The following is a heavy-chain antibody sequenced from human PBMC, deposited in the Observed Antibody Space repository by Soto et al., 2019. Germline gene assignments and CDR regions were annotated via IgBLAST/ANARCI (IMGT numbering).Heavy chain of an antibody. Sequence: QVQLVQSGAEVTKPGSSVKVSCKSSRGTFNSYAISWVRQAPGQGLEWMAGIIPIFGTTNFAQRFQDRVTLTANKSTNTAYMELSSLTSEDTAVYYCARPSRNYYSLDSWGQGTLVTVAS. CDR2: IIPIFGTT. V-gene: IGHV1-69*06. J-gene: IGHJ4*02. CDR1: RGTFNSYA. CDR3: ARPSRNYYSLDS. D-gene: IGHD2-21*02.